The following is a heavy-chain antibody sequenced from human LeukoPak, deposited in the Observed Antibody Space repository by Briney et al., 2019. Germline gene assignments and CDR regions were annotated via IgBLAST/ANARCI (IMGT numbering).Heavy chain of an antibody. Sequence: GGSLRLSCAASEFTFRSYAMSWVRQAPGKGLEWVSAISGSGGSTYYADSVKGRFTISRDNSKNTLYLQMNSLRAEDTAVYYCARVIGSMEMATMGKFDPWGQGTLVTVSS. CDR1: EFTFRSYA. D-gene: IGHD5-24*01. CDR3: ARVIGSMEMATMGKFDP. J-gene: IGHJ5*02. CDR2: ISGSGGST. V-gene: IGHV3-23*01.